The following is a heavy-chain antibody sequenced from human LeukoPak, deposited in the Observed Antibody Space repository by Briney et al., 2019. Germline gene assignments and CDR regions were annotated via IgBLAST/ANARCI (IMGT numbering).Heavy chain of an antibody. Sequence: SSVKVSCKASGGTFSSYAISWVRQAPGQRLEWMGGIIPIFGTANYAQKFQGRVTITADESTSTAYMELSSLRSEDTAVYYCASYDSSGYSHRYWGQGTLVTVSS. CDR3: ASYDSSGYSHRY. V-gene: IGHV1-69*01. D-gene: IGHD3-22*01. CDR2: IIPIFGTA. CDR1: GGTFSSYA. J-gene: IGHJ4*02.